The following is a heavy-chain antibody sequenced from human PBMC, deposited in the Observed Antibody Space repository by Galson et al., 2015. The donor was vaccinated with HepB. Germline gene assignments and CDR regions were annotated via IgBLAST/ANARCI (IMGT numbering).Heavy chain of an antibody. J-gene: IGHJ2*01. CDR1: GFTFSSYA. CDR2: ISYDGSNK. V-gene: IGHV3-30*04. D-gene: IGHD3-10*01. CDR3: ARVSGPMVRGDGYFDL. Sequence: SLRLSCAASGFTFSSYAMHWVRQAPGKGLEWVAVISYDGSNKYYADSVKGRFTISRDNSKNTLYLQMNSLRAGDTAVYYCARVSGPMVRGDGYFDLWGRGTLVTVSS.